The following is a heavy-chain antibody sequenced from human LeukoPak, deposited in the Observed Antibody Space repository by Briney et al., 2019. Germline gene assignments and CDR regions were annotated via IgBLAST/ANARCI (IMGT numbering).Heavy chain of an antibody. CDR2: IYRGGST. D-gene: IGHD6-13*01. CDR1: GFTVSSNY. V-gene: IGHV3-53*01. Sequence: GGSLRLSCAASGFTVSSNYMSWVRQAPGKGLEWVSVIYRGGSTYYADSGKGRFTISRDNSKNTLYLQMNSLRAEDTAVYYCARVRRPYSSSWYRVNWFDPWGQGTLVTVSS. J-gene: IGHJ5*02. CDR3: ARVRRPYSSSWYRVNWFDP.